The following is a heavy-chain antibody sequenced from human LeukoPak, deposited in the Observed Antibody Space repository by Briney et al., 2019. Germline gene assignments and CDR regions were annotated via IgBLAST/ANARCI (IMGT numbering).Heavy chain of an antibody. CDR1: GGSISSYY. D-gene: IGHD3-10*01. CDR3: ARAGGFGELYYYYYYMDV. V-gene: IGHV4-59*01. J-gene: IGHJ6*03. Sequence: SETLSLTCTVSGGSISSYYWSWIRQPPGKGLEWIGYIYYSGSTNYNPSLKSRVTISVDTSKNQFSLKLSSVTAADTAVYYCARAGGFGELYYYYYYMDVWGKGTTVTVSS. CDR2: IYYSGST.